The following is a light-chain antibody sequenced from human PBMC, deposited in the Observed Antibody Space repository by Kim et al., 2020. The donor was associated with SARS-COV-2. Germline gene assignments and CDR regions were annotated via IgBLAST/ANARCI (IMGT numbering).Light chain of an antibody. V-gene: IGLV3-21*04. CDR2: YDS. J-gene: IGLJ3*02. Sequence: APGKTARITRGGNNIGSKSVHWYQQMPGQAPVLVIYYDSDRPSGIPERFSGSNSGNTANLTISRVEAGDEAYYYCQVWDSSSDHPVFGGGTQLTVL. CDR1: NIGSKS. CDR3: QVWDSSSDHPV.